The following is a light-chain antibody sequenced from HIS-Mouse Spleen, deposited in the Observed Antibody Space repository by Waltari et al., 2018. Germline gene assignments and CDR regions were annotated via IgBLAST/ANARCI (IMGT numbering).Light chain of an antibody. CDR3: GTWDSSLSAGV. CDR1: NIGSKS. V-gene: IGLV3-21*02. J-gene: IGLJ3*02. Sequence: SYVLTQPPSVSVAPGQTARITCGGNNIGSKSVHWYQQKPGQAPVLVVYDDSDRPSGIPDRFSGSKSGTSATLGITGLQTGDEADYYCGTWDSSLSAGVFGGGTKLTVL. CDR2: DDS.